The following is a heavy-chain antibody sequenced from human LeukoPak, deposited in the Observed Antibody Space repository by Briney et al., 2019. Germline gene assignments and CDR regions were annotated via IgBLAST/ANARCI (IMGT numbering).Heavy chain of an antibody. V-gene: IGHV1-8*01. Sequence: EASVKVSCKASGYTFTSYDINWVRQATGQGLEWMGWMNPNSGNTGYAQKFQGRVTMTRNTSISTAYMELSSLRSEDTAVYYCARDDSSGYYYYYYYGMDVWGQGTTVTVSS. J-gene: IGHJ6*02. CDR3: ARDDSSGYYYYYYYGMDV. CDR2: MNPNSGNT. D-gene: IGHD3-22*01. CDR1: GYTFTSYD.